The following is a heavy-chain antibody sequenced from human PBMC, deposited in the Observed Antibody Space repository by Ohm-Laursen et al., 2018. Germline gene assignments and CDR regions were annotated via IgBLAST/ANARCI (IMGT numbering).Heavy chain of an antibody. CDR1: GYTFTGYY. CDR3: ARDSADFWSGYLSNGMDV. CDR2: MNPNSGNT. D-gene: IGHD3-3*01. Sequence: GASVKVSCKASGYTFTGYYMHWVRQAPGQGLEWMGWMNPNSGNTGYAQKFQGRVTMTRGTSISTAYMELSRLRSDDTAVYYCARDSADFWSGYLSNGMDVWGQGTTVTVSS. V-gene: IGHV1-2*02. J-gene: IGHJ6*02.